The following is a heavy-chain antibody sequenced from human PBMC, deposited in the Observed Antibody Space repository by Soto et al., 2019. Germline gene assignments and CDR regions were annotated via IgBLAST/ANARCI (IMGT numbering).Heavy chain of an antibody. J-gene: IGHJ4*02. CDR1: GFTFSSYW. V-gene: IGHV3-74*01. CDR3: ARDSTVTSYDY. Sequence: GGSLRLSCAASGFTFSSYWMHWVRQAPGKGLVWVSRINSDESSTSYADSVKGRFTISRDNAKNTLYLQMNSLRAEDTAVYYCARDSTVTSYDYWGQGTLVTVSS. CDR2: INSDESST. D-gene: IGHD4-17*01.